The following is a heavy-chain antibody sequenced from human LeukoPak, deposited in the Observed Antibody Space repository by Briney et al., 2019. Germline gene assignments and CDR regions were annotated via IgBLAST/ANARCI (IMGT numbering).Heavy chain of an antibody. Sequence: SETLSLTCTVSGGSISSSSYYWGWIRQPPGKGLEWIGSIYYSGSTYYNPSLKSRVTISVDTSKNQFSLKLSSVTAADTAVYYCARDDYDILTSYYGMDVWGQGTTVTVSS. V-gene: IGHV4-39*02. CDR1: GGSISSSSYY. CDR2: IYYSGST. J-gene: IGHJ6*02. CDR3: ARDDYDILTSYYGMDV. D-gene: IGHD3-9*01.